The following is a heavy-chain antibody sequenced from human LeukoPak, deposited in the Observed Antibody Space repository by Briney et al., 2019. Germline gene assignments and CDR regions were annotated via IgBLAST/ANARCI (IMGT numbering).Heavy chain of an antibody. V-gene: IGHV3-21*01. CDR3: ARDPRFLGWAIDY. D-gene: IGHD6-19*01. CDR1: GFTFSSYS. CDR2: ISSSSSYI. Sequence: GGSLRLSCAASGFTFSSYSMNWVRQAPGKGLEWVSSISSSSSYIYYADSVKGRFTISRDNAENSLYLQMNSLRAEDTAVYYCARDPRFLGWAIDYWGQGTLVTVSS. J-gene: IGHJ4*02.